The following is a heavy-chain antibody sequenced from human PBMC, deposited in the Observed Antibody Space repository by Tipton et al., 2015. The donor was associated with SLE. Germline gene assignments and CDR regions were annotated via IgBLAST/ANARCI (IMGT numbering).Heavy chain of an antibody. CDR1: GGSITNYY. CDR2: IYGGGNT. D-gene: IGHD6-13*01. V-gene: IGHV4-4*07. J-gene: IGHJ4*02. CDR3: AGAVGTAAGLRDY. Sequence: TLSLTCAVSGGSITNYYWGWVRQPAGKGLEWIGRIYGGGNTKYNPSLESRVTLSVATSKDQFSLKLSSVTAADAAIYYCAGAVGTAAGLRDYWGQGTLVTVSS.